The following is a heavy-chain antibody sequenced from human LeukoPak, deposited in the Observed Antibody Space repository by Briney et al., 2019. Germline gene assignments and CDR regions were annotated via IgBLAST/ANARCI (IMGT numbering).Heavy chain of an antibody. Sequence: GGSLRLSCAASGFTFSSYSMNWVRQAPGKGLEWVSYISGSSGNIDYADSVKGRFTVSRDNAENSLYPQMNSLGDEDTAVYYCARDLNWAFDYWGQGTLVTVSS. D-gene: IGHD7-27*01. V-gene: IGHV3-48*02. CDR1: GFTFSSYS. J-gene: IGHJ4*02. CDR2: ISGSSGNI. CDR3: ARDLNWAFDY.